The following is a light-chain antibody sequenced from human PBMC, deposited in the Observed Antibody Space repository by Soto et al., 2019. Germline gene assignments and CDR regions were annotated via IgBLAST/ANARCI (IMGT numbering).Light chain of an antibody. V-gene: IGLV2-14*01. CDR1: SSDVGGYNY. Sequence: QSALTQPASVSGSPGQSITISCTGTSSDVGGYNYVSWYQQHPGKAPKLMIYEVSNRPSGVSNRFSGSKSGNTASLIISGLQAEDEADYYCSSFTTSGTRVFGGGTQLTVL. J-gene: IGLJ3*02. CDR2: EVS. CDR3: SSFTTSGTRV.